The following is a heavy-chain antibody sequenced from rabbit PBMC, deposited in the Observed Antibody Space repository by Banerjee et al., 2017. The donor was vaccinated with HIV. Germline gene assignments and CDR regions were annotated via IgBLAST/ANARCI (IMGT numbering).Heavy chain of an antibody. J-gene: IGHJ3*01. Sequence: QQQLEESGGGLVKPGGTLTPTCKASGIDFSSYYYMCWVRQAPGKGLEWIACIYTGSSGSTWYATWVNGRFTISKTSPTTVTLQMTSLTAADTATYFCAREATRGWGDLDLWGQGTLVTVS. D-gene: IGHD4-1*01. CDR1: GIDFSSYYY. CDR2: IYTGSSGST. V-gene: IGHV1S45*01. CDR3: AREATRGWGDLDL.